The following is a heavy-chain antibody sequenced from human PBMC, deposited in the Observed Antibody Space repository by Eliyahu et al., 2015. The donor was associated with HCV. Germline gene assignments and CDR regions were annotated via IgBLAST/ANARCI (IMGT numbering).Heavy chain of an antibody. CDR1: XFTFSNAW. D-gene: IGHD4-17*01. J-gene: IGHJ4*02. CDR3: TLRSTVTTNDY. V-gene: IGHV3-15*07. CDR2: IKSKTDGGTT. Sequence: EVQLVESGGGLVKPGGSLRLSCAXSXFTFSNAWMNWVRQAPGKGLEWVGRIKSKTDGGTTDYAAPVKGRFTISRDDSKNTLYLQMNSLKTEDTAVYYCTLRSTVTTNDYWGQGTLVTVSS.